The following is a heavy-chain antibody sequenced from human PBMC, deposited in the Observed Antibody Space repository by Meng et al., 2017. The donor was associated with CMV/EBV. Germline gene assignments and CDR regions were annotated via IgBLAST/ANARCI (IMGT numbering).Heavy chain of an antibody. CDR1: GYTFTGYY. CDR2: INPNSGGT. D-gene: IGHD3-3*01. Sequence: ASVKVSCKASGYTFTGYYMHWVRRAPGQGLEWMGWINPNSGGTNYAQKFQGRVTMTRDTSISTAYMELSRLRSDDTAVYYCARDCKAYYDFWSGQGGMDVWGQGTTVTVSS. J-gene: IGHJ6*02. V-gene: IGHV1-2*02. CDR3: ARDCKAYYDFWSGQGGMDV.